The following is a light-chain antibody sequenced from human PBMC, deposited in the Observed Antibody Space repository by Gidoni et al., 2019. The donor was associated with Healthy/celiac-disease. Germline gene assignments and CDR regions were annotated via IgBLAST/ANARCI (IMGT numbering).Light chain of an antibody. CDR2: DAS. Sequence: IVLTQSPATLSLSPGERATLSCRASQSVSSYLAWYQQKPGQAPRLLIYDASNRATGIPAARFSGSGSGTDFTLTISSLEPEDFAVYYCQQRSNWPPYTFGQGTKLEIK. CDR1: QSVSSY. J-gene: IGKJ2*01. CDR3: QQRSNWPPYT. V-gene: IGKV3-11*01.